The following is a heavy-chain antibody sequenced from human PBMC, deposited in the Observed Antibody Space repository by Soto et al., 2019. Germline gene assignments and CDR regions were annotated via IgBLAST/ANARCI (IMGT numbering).Heavy chain of an antibody. D-gene: IGHD5-12*01. CDR3: ARAGVATIYPGNNWFDP. Sequence: SETLSLTFAVYGGSFSGYYWTWIRQPPGTGLEWIGEINHSGSTNYNPSLKSRVTISVDTSKNQFSLNLSSVTAADTAMYYCARAGVATIYPGNNWFDPWGQGTLVTVSS. CDR2: INHSGST. J-gene: IGHJ5*02. CDR1: GGSFSGYY. V-gene: IGHV4-34*01.